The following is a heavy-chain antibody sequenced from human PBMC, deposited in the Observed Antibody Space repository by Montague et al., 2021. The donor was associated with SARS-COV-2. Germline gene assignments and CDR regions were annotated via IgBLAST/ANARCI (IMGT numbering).Heavy chain of an antibody. Sequence: SETLSLTCTVSGASVASGNFYWSWIRQPPGKGPEWIGYMYYTGHTNYNPSLESRVTMPVDPSKNQFSLTLTSVTAADMAVYYCARSRANVPSRPGFDYWGQGALVTVSS. V-gene: IGHV4-61*01. CDR1: GASVASGNFY. J-gene: IGHJ4*02. CDR3: ARSRANVPSRPGFDY. CDR2: MYYTGHT. D-gene: IGHD6-6*01.